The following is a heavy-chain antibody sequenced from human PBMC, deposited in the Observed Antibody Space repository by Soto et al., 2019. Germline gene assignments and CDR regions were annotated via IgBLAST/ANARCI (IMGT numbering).Heavy chain of an antibody. J-gene: IGHJ3*02. D-gene: IGHD1-1*01. Sequence: LKISCKGSGYSFTSYWIGWVRQMPGEGLEWMGIIYPGDSDTRYSPSFQGQVTISADKSISTAYLQWSSLKASDTAMYYCARLEDQGAQLERLSAFDIWGQGTMLTVSS. V-gene: IGHV5-51*01. CDR2: IYPGDSDT. CDR3: ARLEDQGAQLERLSAFDI. CDR1: GYSFTSYW.